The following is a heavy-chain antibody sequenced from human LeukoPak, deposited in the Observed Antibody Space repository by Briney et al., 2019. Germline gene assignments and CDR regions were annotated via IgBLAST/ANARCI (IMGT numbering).Heavy chain of an antibody. V-gene: IGHV4-34*01. D-gene: IGHD3-16*01. CDR2: INHSGST. CDR1: GGSFSGYY. Sequence: SETLSLTCAVYGGSFSGYYWSWIRQPPGKGLEWIGEINHSGSTNYNPSLKSRVTISVDTSKNQFSLKLSSVTAADTAVYYCATSRGNTDYYYYMDVWGKGTTVTVSS. CDR3: ATSRGNTDYYYYMDV. J-gene: IGHJ6*03.